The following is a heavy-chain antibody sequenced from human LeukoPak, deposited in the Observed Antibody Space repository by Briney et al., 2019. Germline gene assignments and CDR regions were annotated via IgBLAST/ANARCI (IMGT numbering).Heavy chain of an antibody. V-gene: IGHV4-59*01. CDR1: GGSMSSNY. CDR3: AVYGWGHPYGLDV. CDR2: IYYSGNT. D-gene: IGHD3-10*01. Sequence: SETLSPTCTVSGGSMSSNYWNWIRAPPGKGLEWIGYIYYSGNTNYNPSLKSRVIMSVDTSKNQFSLKLSSVTAADTAVYFCAVYGWGHPYGLDVWGLGTTVTVSS. J-gene: IGHJ6*02.